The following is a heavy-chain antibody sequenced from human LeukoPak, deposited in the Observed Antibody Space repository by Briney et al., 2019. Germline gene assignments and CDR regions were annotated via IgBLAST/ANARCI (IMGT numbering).Heavy chain of an antibody. Sequence: SETLSLTCTVSGGSISSYYWSWIRQPAGKGLEWIGRIYTSGSTNYNPSLKSRVTMSVDTSKNQFSLKLSSVTAADTAVYYCASSLWFGELSTFDYWGQGTLVTVSS. CDR1: GGSISSYY. D-gene: IGHD3-10*01. CDR2: IYTSGST. V-gene: IGHV4-4*07. CDR3: ASSLWFGELSTFDY. J-gene: IGHJ4*02.